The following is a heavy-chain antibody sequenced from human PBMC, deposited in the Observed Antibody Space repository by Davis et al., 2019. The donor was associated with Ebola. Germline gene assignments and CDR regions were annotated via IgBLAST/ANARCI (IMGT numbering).Heavy chain of an antibody. V-gene: IGHV3-30*18. CDR2: VSFDGSVT. CDR3: AKETNEYSSSSNDF. Sequence: PGKSLTISCAASGFTFSHFGMHWVRQAPGKGLEWVAVVSFDGSVTHYGDSLRGRFAVSRDNFRNTVSLQMSSLRNEDTGVYYCAKETNEYSSSSNDFWGQGIRVTVSS. CDR1: GFTFSHFG. J-gene: IGHJ4*02. D-gene: IGHD6-6*01.